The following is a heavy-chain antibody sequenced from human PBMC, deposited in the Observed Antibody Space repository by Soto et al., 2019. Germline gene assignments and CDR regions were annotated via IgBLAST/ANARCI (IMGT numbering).Heavy chain of an antibody. D-gene: IGHD2-8*02. CDR3: ARGMTPPGAPAWYYFDS. CDR1: GASITGSSY. J-gene: IGHJ4*02. CDR2: FSLSGTT. V-gene: IGHV4-4*07. Sequence: PSETLSLTCTFSGASITGSSYWSWILQPAGKGLEWIGRFSLSGTTNYNPSLRSRVTMSADVSKNQFSLRLTSVTAADTALYYCARGMTPPGAPAWYYFDSWGQGTLVTVSS.